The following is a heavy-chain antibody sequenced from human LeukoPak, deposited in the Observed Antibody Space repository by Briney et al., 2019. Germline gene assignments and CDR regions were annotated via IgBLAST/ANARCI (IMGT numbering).Heavy chain of an antibody. CDR1: GFTVSSNY. CDR3: AKDKAPGSWHTPSDS. J-gene: IGHJ4*02. Sequence: GGSLRLSCAASGFTVSSNYMSWVRQAPGKGLEWVSGISDSGDGTYYAESVKGRFTISRDNSKNTVFLQMNSLRADDTAKYYCAKDKAPGSWHTPSDSWGQGTLVTVSS. CDR2: ISDSGDGT. D-gene: IGHD6-13*01. V-gene: IGHV3-23*01.